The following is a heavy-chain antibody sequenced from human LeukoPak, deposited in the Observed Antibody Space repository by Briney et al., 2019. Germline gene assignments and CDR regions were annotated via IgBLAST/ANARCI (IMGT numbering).Heavy chain of an antibody. J-gene: IGHJ4*02. D-gene: IGHD2/OR15-2a*01. V-gene: IGHV3-48*01. CDR1: GFTFSNYG. Sequence: GGSLRLSCAASGFTFSNYGMNWVRQAPGKGLEWVSYISTTSSTIYYADSVKGRFTISRDNAKNSLYLQMNSLRAEDTAVYFCATSYYCSSTTCYFDYWGQGTLVTVSS. CDR2: ISTTSSTI. CDR3: ATSYYCSSTTCYFDY.